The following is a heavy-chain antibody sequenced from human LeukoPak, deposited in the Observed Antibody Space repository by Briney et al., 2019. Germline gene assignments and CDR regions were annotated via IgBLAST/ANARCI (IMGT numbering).Heavy chain of an antibody. J-gene: IGHJ3*02. V-gene: IGHV1-69*01. Sequence: SVTVSCKASGGTFSSYAISWVRQAPGQGLEWMGGIIPIFGTANYAQKFQGRVTITADESTSTAYMELSSLRSEDTAVYYCAREVVVAATHDAFDIWGQGTMVTVSS. CDR2: IIPIFGTA. D-gene: IGHD2-15*01. CDR1: GGTFSSYA. CDR3: AREVVVAATHDAFDI.